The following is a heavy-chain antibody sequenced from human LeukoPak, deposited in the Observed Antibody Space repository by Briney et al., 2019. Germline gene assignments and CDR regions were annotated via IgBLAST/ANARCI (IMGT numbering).Heavy chain of an antibody. J-gene: IGHJ4*02. CDR3: ARGRINLGPFGELLYHIDY. CDR1: GGSISSYY. CDR2: IYYSGST. D-gene: IGHD3-10*01. V-gene: IGHV4-59*01. Sequence: SETLSLTCTVSGGSISSYYWSWIRQPPGKGLEWIGYIYYSGSTNYNPSLKSRVTISADTSKNQFSLKLSSVTAADTAVYYCARGRINLGPFGELLYHIDYWGQGTLVTVSS.